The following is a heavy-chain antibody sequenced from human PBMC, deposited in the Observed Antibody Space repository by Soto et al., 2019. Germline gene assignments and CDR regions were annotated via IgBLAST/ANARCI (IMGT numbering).Heavy chain of an antibody. CDR1: GFTFSDYY. CDR3: ARGLRTLGYCSGGSRYRPYNWFDP. D-gene: IGHD2-15*01. J-gene: IGHJ5*02. Sequence: GGSLRLSCAASGFTFSDYYMSWIRQAPGKGLEWVSYISSSGSTIYYADSVKGRFTISRDNAKNSLYLQMNSLRAEDTAVYYCARGLRTLGYCSGGSRYRPYNWFDPWGQGTLVTVSS. CDR2: ISSSGSTI. V-gene: IGHV3-11*01.